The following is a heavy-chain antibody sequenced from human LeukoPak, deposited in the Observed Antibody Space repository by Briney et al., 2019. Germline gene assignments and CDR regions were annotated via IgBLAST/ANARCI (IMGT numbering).Heavy chain of an antibody. CDR1: GYTFCNYG. Sequence: ASVKVSCKTSGYTFCNYGISWVRQAPGQGLEWMGWITAYNGNRLYAQRFQGRITLTTDTSTSTSYMELRSLEYDDTAIYYCARDNDKVVDHWGQGTLVTVSS. CDR3: ARDNDKVVDH. J-gene: IGHJ4*01. V-gene: IGHV1-18*01. D-gene: IGHD1-1*01. CDR2: ITAYNGNR.